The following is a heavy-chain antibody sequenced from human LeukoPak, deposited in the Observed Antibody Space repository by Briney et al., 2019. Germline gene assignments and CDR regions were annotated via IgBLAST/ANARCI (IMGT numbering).Heavy chain of an antibody. J-gene: IGHJ4*02. CDR2: INPNSGST. Sequence: ASVKVSCKVSGYTFTGYYMHWVRQAPRQGLEWMGWINPNSGSTNYAQKIQGRVTMTRDTSISTAYMELSTLRSDDTDVYYCAREGVETGTDYWGQGTLVTVSS. CDR1: GYTFTGYY. V-gene: IGHV1-2*02. D-gene: IGHD1-1*01. CDR3: AREGVETGTDY.